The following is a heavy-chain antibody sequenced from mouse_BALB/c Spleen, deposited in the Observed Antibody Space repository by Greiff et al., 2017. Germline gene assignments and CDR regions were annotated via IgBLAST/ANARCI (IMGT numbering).Heavy chain of an antibody. CDR1: GYTFTDYA. J-gene: IGHJ4*01. CDR3: ARSDYYGSSYIYYYAMDY. CDR2: ISTYYGDA. V-gene: IGHV1S137*01. Sequence: VKLMQSGAELVRPGVSVKISCKGSGYTFTDYAMHWVKQSHAKSLEWIGVISTYYGDASYNQKFKGKATMTVDKSSSTAYMELARLTSEDSAIYYCARSDYYGSSYIYYYAMDYWGQGTSVTVSS. D-gene: IGHD1-1*01.